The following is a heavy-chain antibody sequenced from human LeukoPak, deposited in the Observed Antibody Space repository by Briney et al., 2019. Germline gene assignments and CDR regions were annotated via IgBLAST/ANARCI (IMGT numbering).Heavy chain of an antibody. Sequence: PSGTLSLTCAVSGGSISSSNWWSWVRQPPGKGLEWIGEIYHSGSTNYNPSLKSRVTISVDKSKNQFSLKLSSVTAADTAVYYCARVFVGNYYGSGSYLDYWGQGTLVTVSS. J-gene: IGHJ4*02. CDR1: GGSISSSNW. CDR3: ARVFVGNYYGSGSYLDY. V-gene: IGHV4-4*02. D-gene: IGHD3-10*01. CDR2: IYHSGST.